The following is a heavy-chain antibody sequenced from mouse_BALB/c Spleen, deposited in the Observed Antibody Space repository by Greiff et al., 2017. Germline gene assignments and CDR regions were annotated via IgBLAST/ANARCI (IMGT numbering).Heavy chain of an antibody. D-gene: IGHD2-1*01. J-gene: IGHJ4*01. CDR2: ISSGSSTI. CDR1: GFTFSSFG. CDR3: ARGYYVNFYAMDY. V-gene: IGHV5-17*02. Sequence: EVMLVESGGGLVQPGGSRKLSCAASGFTFSSFGMHWVRQAPEKGLEWVAYISSGSSTIYYADTVKGRFTISRDNPKNTLFLQMTSLRSEDTAMYYCARGYYVNFYAMDYWGQGTSVTVSS.